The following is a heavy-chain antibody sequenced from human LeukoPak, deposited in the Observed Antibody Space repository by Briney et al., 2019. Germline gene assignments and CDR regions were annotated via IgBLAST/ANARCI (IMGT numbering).Heavy chain of an antibody. J-gene: IGHJ4*02. V-gene: IGHV4-61*02. Sequence: KTSETLSLTCTVSGGSISSAIYHWSWLRQPAGKGLEWIGRIFTSGTTTYSPSLMSRLTISLDTSKNQFSLKVNSVTAADTAVYYCARLDYSGGYFFDHWGPGTLVTVSS. CDR3: ARLDYSGGYFFDH. CDR1: GGSISSAIYH. D-gene: IGHD2-15*01. CDR2: IFTSGTT.